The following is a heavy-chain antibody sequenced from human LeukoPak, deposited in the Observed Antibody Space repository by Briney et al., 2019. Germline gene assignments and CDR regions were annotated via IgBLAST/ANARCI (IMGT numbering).Heavy chain of an antibody. D-gene: IGHD3-10*01. CDR3: ARDHWYGSDY. CDR1: GFTFENYW. V-gene: IGHV3-11*05. CDR2: ITTSSRSYT. Sequence: GGSLRLSCAASGFTFENYWMTWIRQAPGKGLEWVSSITTSSRSYTNYADSVKGRFTISRDNARNSLYLQMNSLRAEDTAVYYCARDHWYGSDYWGQGTLVTVSS. J-gene: IGHJ4*02.